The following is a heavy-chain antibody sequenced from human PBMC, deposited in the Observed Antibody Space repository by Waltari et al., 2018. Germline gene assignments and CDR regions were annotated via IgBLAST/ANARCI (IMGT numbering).Heavy chain of an antibody. J-gene: IGHJ6*02. CDR1: GGTFSSYT. CDR3: ARDQDVVVGNGMDV. Sequence: QVQLVQSGAEVKKPGSSVKVSCKASGGTFSSYTISWVRQAPGQGLEWMGRCIPSLGIANYAQKFQGRGTITADKSTSTAYMELSSLRSEDTAVYYWARDQDVVVGNGMDVWGQGTTVTVSS. D-gene: IGHD2-21*01. V-gene: IGHV1-69*08. CDR2: CIPSLGIA.